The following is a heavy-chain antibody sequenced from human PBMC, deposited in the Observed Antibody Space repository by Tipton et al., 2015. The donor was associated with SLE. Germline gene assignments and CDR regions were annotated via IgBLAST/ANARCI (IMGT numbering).Heavy chain of an antibody. CDR2: IYYSGST. V-gene: IGHV4-39*01. CDR3: ARVGDYSNYPYGMDV. Sequence: TLSLTCTVSGGSISSYYWSWIRQPPGKGLEWIGSIYYSGSTYYNPSLKSRVTISVDTSKNQFSLKLSSVTAADTAVYYCARVGDYSNYPYGMDVWGQGTTVTVSS. J-gene: IGHJ6*02. D-gene: IGHD4-11*01. CDR1: GGSISSYY.